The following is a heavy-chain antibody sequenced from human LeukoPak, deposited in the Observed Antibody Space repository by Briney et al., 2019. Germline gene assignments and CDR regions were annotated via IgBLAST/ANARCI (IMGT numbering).Heavy chain of an antibody. D-gene: IGHD1-26*01. CDR1: GGSISSSSYY. V-gene: IGHV4-39*07. J-gene: IGHJ4*02. CDR3: ARSKSGSYHTPFDY. Sequence: SETLSLTCTVSGGSISSSSYYWGWLRQPPGKGLEWIGSMYYSGSTYYNPSLKSRVTISVDTSKNQFSLKMSSVTAADTAVYYCARSKSGSYHTPFDYWGQGTLVTVSS. CDR2: MYYSGST.